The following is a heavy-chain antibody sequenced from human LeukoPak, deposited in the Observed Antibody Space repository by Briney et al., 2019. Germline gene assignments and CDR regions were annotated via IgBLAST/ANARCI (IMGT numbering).Heavy chain of an antibody. D-gene: IGHD3-10*01. J-gene: IGHJ4*02. CDR2: IYYSGST. Sequence: SETLSLTCTVSGGSISNKYWSWIRQPPGKGLEWIGYIYYSGSTNYNPSLKSRVTILVDTSKNQFSLKLSSVTAADTAVYYCATVLLSIVRVGSSGYFDYWGQGTLVTVSS. V-gene: IGHV4-59*01. CDR1: GGSISNKY. CDR3: ATVLLSIVRVGSSGYFDY.